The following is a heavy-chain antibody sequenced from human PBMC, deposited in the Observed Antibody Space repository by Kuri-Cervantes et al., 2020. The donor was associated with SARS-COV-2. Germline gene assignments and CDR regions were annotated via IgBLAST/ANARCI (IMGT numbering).Heavy chain of an antibody. CDR1: GFTFSSYW. Sequence: GESLKISCAASGFTFSSYWMSWVRQAPGKGLEWVANIKQDGSERYYVDSVKGRFTISRDNSKNTLYLQMNSLRAEDTAVYYCAREDIAAGVPDYWGQGTLVTVSS. J-gene: IGHJ4*02. D-gene: IGHD5-12*01. CDR3: AREDIAAGVPDY. V-gene: IGHV3-7*01. CDR2: IKQDGSER.